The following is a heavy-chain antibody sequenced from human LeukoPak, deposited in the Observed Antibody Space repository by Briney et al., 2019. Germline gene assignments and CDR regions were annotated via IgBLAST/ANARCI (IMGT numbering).Heavy chain of an antibody. Sequence: SGPTLVNPTQTLTLTCTFSGFSVRTSGVAVGWIRQPPGKALEWLGPIYWNDDKYYKTSLKSRLTVTKDTSENQVVIIMTNMDPVDAATYYCAHLTASAYYYDYWGQGTLVTVSS. CDR2: IYWNDDK. V-gene: IGHV2-5*01. D-gene: IGHD5-18*01. CDR1: GFSVRTSGVA. CDR3: AHLTASAYYYDY. J-gene: IGHJ4*02.